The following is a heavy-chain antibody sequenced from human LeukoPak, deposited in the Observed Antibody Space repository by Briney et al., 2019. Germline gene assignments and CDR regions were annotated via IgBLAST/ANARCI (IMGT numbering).Heavy chain of an antibody. D-gene: IGHD3-10*01. Sequence: GGSLRLSCAASGFTFSSYAISWVRQAPGQGLEWMGRIIPILGIANYAQKFQGRVTITADKSTSTAYMELSSLRSEDTAVYYCARAWFGELFSPPGGQNFDYWGQGTLVTVSS. V-gene: IGHV1-69*04. J-gene: IGHJ4*02. CDR3: ARAWFGELFSPPGGQNFDY. CDR1: GFTFSSYA. CDR2: IIPILGIA.